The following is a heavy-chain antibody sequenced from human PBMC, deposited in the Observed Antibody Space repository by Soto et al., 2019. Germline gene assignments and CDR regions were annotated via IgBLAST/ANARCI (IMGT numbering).Heavy chain of an antibody. D-gene: IGHD1-7*01. CDR3: ATVRCELHDAFDI. CDR1: VGSISTGGYY. CDR2: IYHSGMT. J-gene: IGHJ3*02. V-gene: IGHV4-31*03. Sequence: QVQLQESGPGLVKPSQTLSLTCTVSVGSISTGGYYWSWIRQHPGRGLEWIGYIYHSGMTYSNPSLQSRVAVSLDTSKNQFSLKLSSVTAADTAVYYCATVRCELHDAFDIWGQGTMGSVSS.